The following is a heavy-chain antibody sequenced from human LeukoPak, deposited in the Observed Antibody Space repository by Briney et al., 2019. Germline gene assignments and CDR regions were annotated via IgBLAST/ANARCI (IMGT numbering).Heavy chain of an antibody. D-gene: IGHD6-19*01. CDR1: GYTFTGYY. Sequence: GASVNVSCKASGYTFTGYYMHWVRQAPGQGLEWMGWINPNSGGTNYAQKFQGRVTMTRDTSISTAYMELSRLRSDDTAVYYCAGDYTNSGLIDYWGQGTLVTVSS. CDR3: AGDYTNSGLIDY. V-gene: IGHV1-2*02. CDR2: INPNSGGT. J-gene: IGHJ4*02.